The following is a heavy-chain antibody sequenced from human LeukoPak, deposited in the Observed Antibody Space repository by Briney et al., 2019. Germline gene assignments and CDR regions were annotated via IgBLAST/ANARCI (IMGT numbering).Heavy chain of an antibody. V-gene: IGHV3-23*01. CDR2: FGGSGGST. D-gene: IGHD4-17*01. CDR1: GFTFSSYA. Sequence: TGGSLRLSCAASGFTFSSYAMGWVRQAPGKGLEWVSTFGGSGGSTSYADSVKGRFTISRDNSKNTLYLQMNSLRAEDTAVYYCARRTTANLDYWGQGTLVTVSS. CDR3: ARRTTANLDY. J-gene: IGHJ4*02.